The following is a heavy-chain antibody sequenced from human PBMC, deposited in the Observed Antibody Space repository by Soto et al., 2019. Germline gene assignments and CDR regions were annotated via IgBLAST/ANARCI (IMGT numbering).Heavy chain of an antibody. CDR1: GFPFSDHD. V-gene: IGHV3-11*06. CDR2: ISPGTSYK. J-gene: IGHJ4*02. CDR3: SRGGGGGLFDL. Sequence: QVQLVESGGGLVKPGGALRLSCASSGFPFSDHDMSGIRRSPGKGLEFLSYISPGTSYKNYADSVKGRFTISRDNAKSYLYLQLNGLRAEDTAVYFCSRGGGGGLFDLWGQGTFVTVSS. D-gene: IGHD2-21*01.